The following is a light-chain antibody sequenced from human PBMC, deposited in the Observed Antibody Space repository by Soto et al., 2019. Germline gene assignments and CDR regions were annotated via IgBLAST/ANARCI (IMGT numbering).Light chain of an antibody. CDR1: SFHIGSNT. CDR3: AAWDDSLNGVV. Sequence: QSVLTQPPSASGTPGQRVIISCSGSSFHIGSNTVKWYQQFPGTAPKLLIYTNSQRPSGVADRFSGSKSGTSAALAISGLQSEEEADYYCAAWDDSLNGVVFGGWTKLTVL. J-gene: IGLJ2*01. V-gene: IGLV1-44*01. CDR2: TNS.